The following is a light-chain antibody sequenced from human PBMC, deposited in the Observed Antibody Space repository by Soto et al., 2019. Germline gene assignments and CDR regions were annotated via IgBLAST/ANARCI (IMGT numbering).Light chain of an antibody. CDR2: AAS. J-gene: IGKJ2*01. V-gene: IGKV1-39*01. CDR3: KHSFNIPYT. Sequence: DIQMTQSPSSLSASVGDRVTITCRASQTISTYLNWYQQNPVKAPKLLIYAASNLQSGVPSRFRGSGSRTDFTLTINSLQPEDFTTYYCKHSFNIPYTFGQGTQLYIK. CDR1: QTISTY.